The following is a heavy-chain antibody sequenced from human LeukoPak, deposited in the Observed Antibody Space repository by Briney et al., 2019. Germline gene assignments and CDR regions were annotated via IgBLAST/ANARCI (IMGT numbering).Heavy chain of an antibody. CDR3: ARGPSYYYYGMDV. J-gene: IGHJ6*02. CDR1: GFTFSSHA. CDR2: ISGSGGST. Sequence: GGSLRLSCAASGFTFSSHAMSWVRQAPGKGLEWLSAISGSGGSTYYADSVKGRFTISRDNSKNTLYLQMNSLRAEDTAVYYCARGPSYYYYGMDVWGQGTTVTVSS. V-gene: IGHV3-23*01.